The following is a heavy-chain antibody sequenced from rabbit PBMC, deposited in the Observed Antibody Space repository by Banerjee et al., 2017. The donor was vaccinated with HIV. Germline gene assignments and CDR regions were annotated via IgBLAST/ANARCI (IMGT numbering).Heavy chain of an antibody. Sequence: QEQLVESGGGLVKPGASLTLTCTASGFSFSSSDYMCWVRQAPGKGLEWIGCIHTSSSGGTYYASWAKGRFTISKTSSTTVTLQMTSLTAADTATYFCARSSYSSSDNYWDLWGPGTLVTVS. D-gene: IGHD1-1*01. J-gene: IGHJ4*01. CDR2: IHTSSSGGT. CDR3: ARSSYSSSDNYWDL. CDR1: GFSFSSSDY. V-gene: IGHV1S45*01.